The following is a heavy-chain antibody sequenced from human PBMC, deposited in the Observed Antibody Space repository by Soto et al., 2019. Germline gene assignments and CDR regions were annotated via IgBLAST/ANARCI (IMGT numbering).Heavy chain of an antibody. Sequence: QVQLVQSGAEVKKPGASVKVSCKASGYNFNSYTISWVRQAPGQGLEWMGRISAYNGNTNDAQKLQGRVTMTTDTSTSTAYMDLRSLTADDTAVYHCARGVGALGHWFDPWGQGTLVTVSS. CDR3: ARGVGALGHWFDP. CDR2: ISAYNGNT. CDR1: GYNFNSYT. D-gene: IGHD1-26*01. V-gene: IGHV1-18*01. J-gene: IGHJ5*02.